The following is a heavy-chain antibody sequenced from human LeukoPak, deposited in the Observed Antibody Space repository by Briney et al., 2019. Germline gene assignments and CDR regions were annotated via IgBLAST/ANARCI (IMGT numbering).Heavy chain of an antibody. J-gene: IGHJ3*01. CDR1: GYTFTSYG. CDR2: ICAYNGNT. V-gene: IGHV1-18*01. D-gene: IGHD3-3*01. CDR3: AREDHHAFWSGYSTDNWFDP. Sequence: VASVKVSXKASGYTFTSYGISWVRQAPGQGLEWMGWICAYNGNTNYAQKLQGRVTMTTDTSTSTAYMELRSLRSDDTAVYYCAREDHHAFWSGYSTDNWFDPWGQGTMVTVSS.